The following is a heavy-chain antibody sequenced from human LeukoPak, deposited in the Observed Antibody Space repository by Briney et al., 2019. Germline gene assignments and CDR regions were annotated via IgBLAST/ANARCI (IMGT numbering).Heavy chain of an antibody. J-gene: IGHJ6*03. Sequence: KSSQTLSLTCTVSGGSISSGSYYWSWIRQPAGKGLEWIGRIYTSGSTNYNPSLKSRVTISVDTSKNQFSLKLSSVTAADTAVYYCARVRWFGEMTGFLDYYMDVWGKGTTVTISS. CDR2: IYTSGST. CDR1: GGSISSGSYY. D-gene: IGHD3-10*01. V-gene: IGHV4-61*02. CDR3: ARVRWFGEMTGFLDYYMDV.